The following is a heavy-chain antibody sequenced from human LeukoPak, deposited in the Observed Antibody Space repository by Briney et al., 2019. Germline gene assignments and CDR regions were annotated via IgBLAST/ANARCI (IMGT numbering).Heavy chain of an antibody. CDR1: GYTFTSYG. CDR3: ARGTYYDFWSGYFRPSGGSCFDY. V-gene: IGHV1-8*01. J-gene: IGHJ4*02. D-gene: IGHD3-3*01. CDR2: MNPNSGNT. Sequence: GASVKVSCKASGYTFTSYGINWVRQATGQGLEWMGWMNPNSGNTGYAQKFQGRVTMTRNTSISTAYMELSSLRSENTAVYYCARGTYYDFWSGYFRPSGGSCFDYWGQGTLVTVSS.